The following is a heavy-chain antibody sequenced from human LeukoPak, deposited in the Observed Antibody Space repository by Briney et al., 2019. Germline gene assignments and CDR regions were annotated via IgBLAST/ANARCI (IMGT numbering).Heavy chain of an antibody. V-gene: IGHV3-48*04. Sequence: GGSLRLSCAASGFTFSTYAMNWVRQAPGKGLEWVSYISSSGTIYYADSVKGRFTISRDNAKNSLYLQMNSLRAEDTALYYCAKDMNTYYDFWSGSDAFDIWGQGTMVTVSS. CDR3: AKDMNTYYDFWSGSDAFDI. CDR1: GFTFSTYA. D-gene: IGHD3-3*01. J-gene: IGHJ3*02. CDR2: ISSSGTI.